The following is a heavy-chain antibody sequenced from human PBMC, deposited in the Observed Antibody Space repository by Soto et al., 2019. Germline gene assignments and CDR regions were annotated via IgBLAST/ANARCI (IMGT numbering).Heavy chain of an antibody. CDR3: AKVGEVLRFLEWFPPPYFDY. CDR2: ISGSGGST. Sequence: GESLKISCAASGFTFSSYAMSWVRQAPGKGLEWVSAISGSGGSTYYADSVKGRFTISRDNSKNTLYLQMNSLRAEDTAVYYCAKVGEVLRFLEWFPPPYFDYWGQGTLVTVSS. D-gene: IGHD3-3*01. V-gene: IGHV3-23*01. J-gene: IGHJ4*02. CDR1: GFTFSSYA.